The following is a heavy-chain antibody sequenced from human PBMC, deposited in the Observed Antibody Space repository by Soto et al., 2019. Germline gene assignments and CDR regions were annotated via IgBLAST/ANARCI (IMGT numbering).Heavy chain of an antibody. J-gene: IGHJ6*02. CDR2: ISYDGSNK. D-gene: IGHD3-16*01. CDR3: AKDSWGTTYYYYYGMDV. Sequence: GGSLRLSCAASGFTFSSYGMHWVRQAPGKGLEWVAVISYDGSNKYYADSVKGRFTISRDNSKNTLYLQMNSLRAEDTAVYYCAKDSWGTTYYYYYGMDVWAQGTTVTVSS. V-gene: IGHV3-30*18. CDR1: GFTFSSYG.